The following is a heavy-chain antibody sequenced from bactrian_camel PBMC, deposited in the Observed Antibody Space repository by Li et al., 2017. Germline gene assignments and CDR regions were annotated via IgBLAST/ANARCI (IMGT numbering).Heavy chain of an antibody. CDR1: AHFDS. Sequence: QVQLVESGGGSAQAGGSMRLSCAAVAHFDSMGWFRQAPGMEREGVAAIDADGSTSYADSVKGRFTISKGYPKNTLYLQMTNLKPEDTAMYYWAVPYQDLSATETLRVMSSGGDFGYYGQGTQVTVS. J-gene: IGHJ6*01. CDR3: AVPYQDLSATETLRVMSSGGDFGY. CDR2: IDADGST. D-gene: IGHD8*01. V-gene: IGHV3S53*01.